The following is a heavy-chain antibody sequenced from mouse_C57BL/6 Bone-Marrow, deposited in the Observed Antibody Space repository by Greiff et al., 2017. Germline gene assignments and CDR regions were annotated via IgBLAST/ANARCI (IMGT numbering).Heavy chain of an antibody. CDR2: ISDGGSYT. CDR1: GFTFSSYA. D-gene: IGHD1-1*01. Sequence: EVNVVESGGGLVKPGGSLKLSCAASGFTFSSYAMSWVRQTPERRLEWVATISDGGSYTYYPDNVKGRFTISRDNAKNNLYLQMSHLKSEDTAMYYCARDYYGSSWDYWGQGTTLTVSS. J-gene: IGHJ2*01. V-gene: IGHV5-4*01. CDR3: ARDYYGSSWDY.